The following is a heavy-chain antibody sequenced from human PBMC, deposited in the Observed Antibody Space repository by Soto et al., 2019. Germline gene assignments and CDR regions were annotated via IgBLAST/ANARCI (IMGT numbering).Heavy chain of an antibody. V-gene: IGHV4-59*01. Sequence: SATLSLTCTVSGGSISSYYWSWIRQPPGKGLEWIGYIYYSGSTNYNPSLKSRVTISVDTSKNQFSLKLSSVTAADTAVYYCTRPGLGYCSSTSCYGRYGMDVWGQGTTVTVSS. CDR3: TRPGLGYCSSTSCYGRYGMDV. CDR1: GGSISSYY. CDR2: IYYSGST. D-gene: IGHD2-2*01. J-gene: IGHJ6*02.